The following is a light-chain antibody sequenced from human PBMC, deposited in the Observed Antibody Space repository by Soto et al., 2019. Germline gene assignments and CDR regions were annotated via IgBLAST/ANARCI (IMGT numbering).Light chain of an antibody. CDR1: QSISKR. V-gene: IGKV1-5*03. J-gene: IGKJ1*01. Sequence: DIQMTQCPSNLSASVGDXVXXTCRATQSISKRLAWHKQKQGRATNPLLYQESSLESGVPSRFSGSAYGTEFTLTITRLQPDDFATYHCQQYNSYWTFGQGTKVDIK. CDR3: QQYNSYWT. CDR2: QES.